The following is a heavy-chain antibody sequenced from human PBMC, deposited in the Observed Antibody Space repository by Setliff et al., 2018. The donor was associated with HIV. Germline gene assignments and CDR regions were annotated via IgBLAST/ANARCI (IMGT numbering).Heavy chain of an antibody. CDR2: INHSGST. D-gene: IGHD2-15*01. CDR1: GGSFSGYY. Sequence: SETLSLTCAVDGGSFSGYYWSWIRQPPGKGLEWIGEINHSGSTNYNPSPKSRVTMSVDTSKKQFSLNVTSVTAADTAVYYCARGVGLVVVDTTRGWFDPWGQGTLVTVS. V-gene: IGHV4-34*01. CDR3: ARGVGLVVVDTTRGWFDP. J-gene: IGHJ5*02.